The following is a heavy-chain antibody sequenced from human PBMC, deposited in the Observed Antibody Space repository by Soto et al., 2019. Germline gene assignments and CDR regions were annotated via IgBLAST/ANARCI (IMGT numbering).Heavy chain of an antibody. CDR3: AKDIVATIHVFDY. Sequence: GGSLRLSCAASGFTFSSYGMHWVRQAPGKGLEWVAVISYDGSNKYYADSVKGRFTISKDNSKNTLYLQMNSLRAEDTAVYYCAKDIVATIHVFDYWGQGTLVT. J-gene: IGHJ4*02. CDR2: ISYDGSNK. V-gene: IGHV3-30*18. D-gene: IGHD5-12*01. CDR1: GFTFSSYG.